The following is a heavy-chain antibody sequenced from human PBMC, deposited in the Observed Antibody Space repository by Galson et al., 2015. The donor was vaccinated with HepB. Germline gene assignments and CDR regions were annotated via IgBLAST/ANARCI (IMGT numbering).Heavy chain of an antibody. J-gene: IGHJ5*02. Sequence: SVKVSCKASVYTFTSYYMHWVRQAPGQGLEWMGIINPSGGSTSYAQKLQGRVTMTRDTSTSTVYMELSSLRSEDTAVYYCARARGDSSGWYWFDPWGQGTLVTVSS. V-gene: IGHV1-46*04. CDR2: INPSGGST. D-gene: IGHD6-19*01. CDR1: VYTFTSYY. CDR3: ARARGDSSGWYWFDP.